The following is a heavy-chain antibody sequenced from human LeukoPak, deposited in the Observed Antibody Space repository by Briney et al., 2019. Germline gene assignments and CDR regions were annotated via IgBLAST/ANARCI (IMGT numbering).Heavy chain of an antibody. CDR1: GYTFTSYG. CDR2: ISAYNGNT. J-gene: IGHJ4*02. Sequence: RASVKVSCKASGYTFTSYGISWVRQAPGQGLEWMGWISAYNGNTNYAQKLQGRVTMTTDTSTSTAYMELRSLRSDDTAVYYCARVVRTNYYDSSGYYYWGQGTLVTVFS. D-gene: IGHD3-22*01. CDR3: ARVVRTNYYDSSGYYY. V-gene: IGHV1-18*01.